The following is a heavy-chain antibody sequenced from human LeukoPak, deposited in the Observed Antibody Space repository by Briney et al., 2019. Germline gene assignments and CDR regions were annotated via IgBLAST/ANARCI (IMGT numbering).Heavy chain of an antibody. D-gene: IGHD2-2*01. CDR3: ARTSAAAATYYFDY. J-gene: IGHJ4*02. CDR1: GYTFTGYY. V-gene: IGHV1-18*04. CDR2: ISAYNGNT. Sequence: ASVKVSCKASGYTFTGYYMHWVRQAPGQGLEWMGWISAYNGNTNYAQKHQGRVTMTTDTSTSTAYMELRSLRSDDTAVYYCARTSAAAATYYFDYWGQGTLVTVSS.